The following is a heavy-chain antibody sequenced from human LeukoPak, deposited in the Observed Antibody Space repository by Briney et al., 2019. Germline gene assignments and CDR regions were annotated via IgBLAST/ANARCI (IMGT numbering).Heavy chain of an antibody. V-gene: IGHV1-69*05. J-gene: IGHJ5*02. CDR3: ARGTATDGGWFDP. CDR2: IIPILGTA. Sequence: SVKVSCKASEGTFSSYAISWVRQAPGQGLEWMGGIIPILGTANYAQKFQGRVTITTDESTSTAYMELSSLGSEDTAVYYCARGTATDGGWFDPWGQGTLVTVSS. CDR1: EGTFSSYA. D-gene: IGHD6-25*01.